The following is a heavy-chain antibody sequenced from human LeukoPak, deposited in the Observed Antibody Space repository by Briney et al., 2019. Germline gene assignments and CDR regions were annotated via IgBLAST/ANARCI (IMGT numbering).Heavy chain of an antibody. J-gene: IGHJ3*02. V-gene: IGHV3-66*01. CDR3: GDLGSTRDAFEI. CDR2: IYSGGGQ. Sequence: PGRSLRLSCAPSRLSIRNIYMSWVRQAPRKGLEWVSVIYSGGGQDYPGSVKGRFTFSGDNSKDPLKPQMNSLSAGDTAVFYFGDLGSTRDAFEIWGQGTMVTVSS. D-gene: IGHD2-2*01. CDR1: RLSIRNIY.